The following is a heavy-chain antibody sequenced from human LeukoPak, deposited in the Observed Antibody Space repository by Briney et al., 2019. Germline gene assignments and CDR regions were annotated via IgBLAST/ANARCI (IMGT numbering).Heavy chain of an antibody. J-gene: IGHJ4*02. CDR3: ASESLVAAAGDY. CDR2: INHSGST. V-gene: IGHV4-34*01. CDR1: GVSFSGYY. D-gene: IGHD6-13*01. Sequence: PSETLSLTCAVYGVSFSGYYWSWIRQPPGKGLEWIGEINHSGSTNYNPSLKSRVTISVDTSKNQFSLKLSSVTAADTAVYYCASESLVAAAGDYWGQGTLVTVSS.